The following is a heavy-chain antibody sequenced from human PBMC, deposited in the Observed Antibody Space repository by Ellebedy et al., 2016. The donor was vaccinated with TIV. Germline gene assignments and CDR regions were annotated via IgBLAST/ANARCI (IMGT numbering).Heavy chain of an antibody. CDR3: ARHDSSGYDAFDI. Sequence: ASVKVSCKASGYTFTSYYMHWVRQAPGQGLEWMGIINPSGGSTSYAQKFQGGVTITRDTSTSKVYMELSSLRSEDTAVYYCARHDSSGYDAFDIWGQGTMVTVSS. J-gene: IGHJ3*02. D-gene: IGHD3-22*01. V-gene: IGHV1-46*03. CDR1: GYTFTSYY. CDR2: INPSGGST.